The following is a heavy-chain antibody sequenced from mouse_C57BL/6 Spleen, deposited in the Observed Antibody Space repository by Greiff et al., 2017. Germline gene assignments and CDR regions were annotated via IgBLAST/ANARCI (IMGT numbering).Heavy chain of an antibody. V-gene: IGHV5-17*01. CDR3: ARDGSRRFDY. Sequence: EVKVVESGGGLVKPGGSLKLSCAASGFTFSDSGMHWVRQAPEKGLEWVAYISSGSSTIYYADTVKGRFTISRDNAKNTLFLQMTSLRSEDTAMYYCARDGSRRFDYWGQGTTLTVSS. J-gene: IGHJ2*01. CDR2: ISSGSSTI. D-gene: IGHD1-1*01. CDR1: GFTFSDSG.